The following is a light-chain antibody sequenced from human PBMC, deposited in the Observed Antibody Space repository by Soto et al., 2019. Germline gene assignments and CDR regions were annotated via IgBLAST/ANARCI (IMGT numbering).Light chain of an antibody. J-gene: IGLJ1*01. Sequence: QSALTQPRSVSGSPGQSVTISCTGTSSDVGAYNHVSWYQQHPGKAPKLMIYDVSKRPSGVPDRFSGSKSDNTASLTISGLQAEDEADYYCCSHAGSSVVFGTGTKVTVL. CDR1: SSDVGAYNH. CDR2: DVS. V-gene: IGLV2-11*01. CDR3: CSHAGSSVV.